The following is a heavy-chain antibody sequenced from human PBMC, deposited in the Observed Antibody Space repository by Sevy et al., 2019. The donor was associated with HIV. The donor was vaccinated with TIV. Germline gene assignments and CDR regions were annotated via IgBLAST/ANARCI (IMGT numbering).Heavy chain of an antibody. CDR1: GFTFNRYS. V-gene: IGHV3-30-3*01. D-gene: IGHD1-1*01. CDR3: ALERLSSDVAEYFQN. CDR2: ISFDATNK. Sequence: GGSLRLSCAASGFTFNRYSMHWVRQARGKGLEWVATISFDATNKHYPDSVKGRFTISRDNFQNSLFLQMDSLRPEDTAVYYCALERLSSDVAEYFQNWGQGTLVTVSS. J-gene: IGHJ1*01.